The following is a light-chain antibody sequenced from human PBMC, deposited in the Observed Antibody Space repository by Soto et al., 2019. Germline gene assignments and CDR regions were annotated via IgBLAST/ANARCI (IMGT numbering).Light chain of an antibody. V-gene: IGKV1-12*01. J-gene: IGKJ1*01. Sequence: QDINSRLAWFQQQPGRPPKYVIQTATMLQSGFPSRFAGSGSGRDFTLTIHTLQPEDSATYYCLQVANFPRTFGQGTKVDIK. CDR3: LQVANFPRT. CDR1: QDINSR. CDR2: TAT.